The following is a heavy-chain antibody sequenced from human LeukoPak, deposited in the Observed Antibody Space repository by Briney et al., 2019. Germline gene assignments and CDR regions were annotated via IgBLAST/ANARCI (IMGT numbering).Heavy chain of an antibody. CDR2: IWYNGKNK. CDR3: VRDPSNSGWAFDY. V-gene: IGHV3-33*01. Sequence: GRSLRLSCAASGFSFSTYAMHWVREAPGKGLEWVAMIWYNGKNKHYADSVNGRFTIPRDNSKNTLDLQMNSLRADDTAVYYCVRDPSNSGWAFDYWGQGTLVTVSS. J-gene: IGHJ4*02. D-gene: IGHD6-19*01. CDR1: GFSFSTYA.